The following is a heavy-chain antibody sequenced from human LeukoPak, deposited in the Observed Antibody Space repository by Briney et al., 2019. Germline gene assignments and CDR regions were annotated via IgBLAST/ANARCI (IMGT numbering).Heavy chain of an antibody. V-gene: IGHV3-53*01. CDR2: IYSGGST. CDR1: GFTVSSNY. D-gene: IGHD2-15*01. Sequence: GGSLRLSCAASGFTVSSNYMSWVRQAPGKGLEWVSVIYSGGSTYYADSVKGRFTISRDNSKNTLYLQMNSLRAEDTAVYYGAMVVAATYPSFDYWGQGTLVTVSS. CDR3: AMVVAATYPSFDY. J-gene: IGHJ4*02.